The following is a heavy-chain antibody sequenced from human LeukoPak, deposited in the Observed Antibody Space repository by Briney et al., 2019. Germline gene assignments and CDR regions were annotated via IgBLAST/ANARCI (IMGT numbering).Heavy chain of an antibody. CDR3: ARDFASGYNWNDVATDAFDI. D-gene: IGHD1-1*01. CDR1: GGSISSGDYY. J-gene: IGHJ3*02. CDR2: IYYSGST. Sequence: SQTLSLTCTVSGGSISSGDYYWSWIRQPPGKGLEWIGYIYYSGSTYYNPSLKSRVTISVDTSKNQFSLKLSSVTAADTAVYYCARDFASGYNWNDVATDAFDIWGQGTMVTVSS. V-gene: IGHV4-30-4*01.